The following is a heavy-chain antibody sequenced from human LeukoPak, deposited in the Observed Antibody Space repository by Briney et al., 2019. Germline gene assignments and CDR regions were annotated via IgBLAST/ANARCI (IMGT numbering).Heavy chain of an antibody. D-gene: IGHD3-10*01. Sequence: GASVKVSCKVSGYTLTELSMHWVRQAPGKGLEWMGGFDPEDGETIYAQKFQGRVTMTEDTSTDTAYMELSSLRSEDTAVYHCARVTGILWFGELSPSPYYYYGMDVWGQGTTVTVSS. CDR2: FDPEDGET. CDR3: ARVTGILWFGELSPSPYYYYGMDV. CDR1: GYTLTELS. J-gene: IGHJ6*02. V-gene: IGHV1-24*01.